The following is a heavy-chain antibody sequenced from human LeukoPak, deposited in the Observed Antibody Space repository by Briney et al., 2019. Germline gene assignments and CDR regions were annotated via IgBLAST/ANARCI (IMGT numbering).Heavy chain of an antibody. CDR2: ISAYNGNT. V-gene: IGHV1-18*04. J-gene: IGHJ4*02. D-gene: IGHD5-12*01. CDR3: ARDVSGYDYYDY. Sequence: ASVKVSCKASGYTFTSYGISWVRQAPGQGLEWMGWISAYNGNTNYAQKLQGRVTMTTDTSTSTAYMELRSLRSDDTAVYCCARDVSGYDYYDYWGQGTLVTVSS. CDR1: GYTFTSYG.